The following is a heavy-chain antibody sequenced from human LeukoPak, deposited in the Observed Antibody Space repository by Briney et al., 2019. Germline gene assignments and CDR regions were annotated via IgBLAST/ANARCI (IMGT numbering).Heavy chain of an antibody. CDR3: ARDAVIPYSFDY. D-gene: IGHD3-16*02. CDR2: INPSSGST. Sequence: ASVKVPCKASGDTFTNYYMHWVRQAPGHGLEWMGIINPSSGSTSYAQKFQGRVTMTRDMSTSTVYMTLSSLRSEDTAVYYCARDAVIPYSFDYWGQGTLVTVSS. CDR1: GDTFTNYY. J-gene: IGHJ4*02. V-gene: IGHV1-46*01.